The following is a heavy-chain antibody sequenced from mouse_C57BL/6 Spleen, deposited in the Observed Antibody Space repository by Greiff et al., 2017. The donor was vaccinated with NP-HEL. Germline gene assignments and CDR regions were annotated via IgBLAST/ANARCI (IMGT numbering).Heavy chain of an antibody. CDR1: GFTFSDYG. D-gene: IGHD2-4*01. CDR3: ARADYDWFAY. V-gene: IGHV5-17*01. J-gene: IGHJ3*01. Sequence: EVKLMESGGGLVKPGGSLKLSCAASGFTFSDYGMHWVRQAPEKGLEWVAYISSGSSTIYYADTVKGRFTISRDNAKNTLFLQMTSLRSEDTAMYYCARADYDWFAYWGQGTLVTVSA. CDR2: ISSGSSTI.